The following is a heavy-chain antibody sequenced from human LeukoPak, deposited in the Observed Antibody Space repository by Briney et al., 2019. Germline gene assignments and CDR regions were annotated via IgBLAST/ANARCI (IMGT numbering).Heavy chain of an antibody. CDR1: GYTFTGYY. V-gene: IGHV1-2*02. Sequence: ASVKVSCKASGYTFTGYYMHWVRQAPGQGLEWMGWINPNSGGTNYAQKFQGRVTMTRDTSISTAYMELSRLRSDDTAVYYCARVMGPMRWFDPWGQGTLVTVSS. CDR2: INPNSGGT. D-gene: IGHD2-8*01. J-gene: IGHJ5*02. CDR3: ARVMGPMRWFDP.